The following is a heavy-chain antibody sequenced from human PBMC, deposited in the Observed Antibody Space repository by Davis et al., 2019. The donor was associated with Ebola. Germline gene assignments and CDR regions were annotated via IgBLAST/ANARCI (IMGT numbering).Heavy chain of an antibody. CDR3: TTDRILVVVPAAIANYYYYGMDV. J-gene: IGHJ6*02. CDR2: IKSKTDGGTT. CDR1: GFTFSSYW. Sequence: GESLKISCAASGFTFSSYWMNWVRQAPGKGLEWVGRIKSKTDGGTTDYAAPVKGRFTISRDDSKNTLYLQMNSLKTEDTAVYYCTTDRILVVVPAAIANYYYYGMDVWGQGTTVIVSS. V-gene: IGHV3-15*07. D-gene: IGHD2-2*01.